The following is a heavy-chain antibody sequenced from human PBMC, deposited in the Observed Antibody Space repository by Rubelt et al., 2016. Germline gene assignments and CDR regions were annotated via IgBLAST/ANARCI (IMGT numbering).Heavy chain of an antibody. Sequence: GFTFSSYGMHWVRQAPGKGLEWVAVISYDGSNKYYADSVKGRFTISRDNSKNTLYLQMNSLRAEDTAVYYCASPPYDILTGYDYYYGMDVWGQGTTVTVSS. V-gene: IGHV3-30*03. J-gene: IGHJ6*02. CDR1: GFTFSSYG. CDR2: ISYDGSNK. CDR3: ASPPYDILTGYDYYYGMDV. D-gene: IGHD3-9*01.